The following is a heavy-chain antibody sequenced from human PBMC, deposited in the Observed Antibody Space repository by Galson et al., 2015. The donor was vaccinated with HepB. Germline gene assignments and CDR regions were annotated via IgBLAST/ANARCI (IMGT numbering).Heavy chain of an antibody. V-gene: IGHV3-15*01. J-gene: IGHJ4*02. CDR3: TTRITMVRGVIITRYY. CDR1: GFTFSNAW. D-gene: IGHD3-10*01. CDR2: IKSKTDGGTT. Sequence: SLRLSCAASGFTFSNAWMSWVRQAPGKGLEWVGRIKSKTDGGTTDYAAPVKGRFTISRDDSKNTLYLQMNSLKTEDTAVYYCTTRITMVRGVIITRYYWGQGTLVTVSS.